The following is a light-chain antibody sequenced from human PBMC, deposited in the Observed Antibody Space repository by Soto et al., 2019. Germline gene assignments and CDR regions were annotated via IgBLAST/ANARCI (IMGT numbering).Light chain of an antibody. J-gene: IGKJ1*01. CDR2: SAS. Sequence: EVVMTQSPGTLSVSPGETATLSCRASQSVRSSLAWYQHKPGQAPRLLIHSASFRATGIPARFRGSGSGTEFTLTITGVQSEDFAVYYCQKYCNWPPWTFGQGTKVEIK. V-gene: IGKV3-15*01. CDR1: QSVRSS. CDR3: QKYCNWPPWT.